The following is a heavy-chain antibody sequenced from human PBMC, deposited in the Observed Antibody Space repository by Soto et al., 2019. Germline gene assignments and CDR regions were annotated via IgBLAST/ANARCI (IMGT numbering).Heavy chain of an antibody. CDR3: ARGGVCCSSNWFGSGAFDF. V-gene: IGHV3-21*01. Sequence: PGGSLRLSCAASGFTFNKYYMNWVRQAPGKGLEWVSSLSSSGTYIYYADSVKGRFTISRDNAKNSLYLQMNSLRAEDTAVYYCARGGVCCSSNWFGSGAFDFWGQGTM. CDR1: GFTFNKYY. D-gene: IGHD2-2*01. J-gene: IGHJ3*01. CDR2: LSSSGTYI.